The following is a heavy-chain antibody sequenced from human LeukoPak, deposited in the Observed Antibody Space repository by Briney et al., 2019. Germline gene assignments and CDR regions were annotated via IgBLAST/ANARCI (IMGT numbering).Heavy chain of an antibody. CDR2: ISSSSSYI. D-gene: IGHD4-23*01. CDR1: GFTFSSYS. Sequence: PGGSLRLSCAASGFTFSSYSMNWVRQAPGKGLGWVSSISSSSSYIYYADSVKGRFTISRDNAKNSLYLQMNSLRAEDTAVYYCASKRDYGGNHYYYYYGMDVWGQGTTVTVSS. J-gene: IGHJ6*02. CDR3: ASKRDYGGNHYYYYYGMDV. V-gene: IGHV3-21*01.